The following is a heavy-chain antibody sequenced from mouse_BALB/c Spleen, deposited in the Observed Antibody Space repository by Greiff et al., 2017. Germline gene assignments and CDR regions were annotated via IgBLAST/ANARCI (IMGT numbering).Heavy chain of an antibody. CDR2: ISSGGSYT. CDR1: GFTFSSYA. J-gene: IGHJ2*01. Sequence: EVHLVESGGGLVQPGGSRKLSCAASGFTFSSYAMSWVRQTPEKRLEWVATISSGGSYTYYPDSVKGRFTISRDNAKNTLYLQMSSLRSEDTAMYYCAREDYWGQGTTLTVSS. V-gene: IGHV5-9-3*01. CDR3: AREDY.